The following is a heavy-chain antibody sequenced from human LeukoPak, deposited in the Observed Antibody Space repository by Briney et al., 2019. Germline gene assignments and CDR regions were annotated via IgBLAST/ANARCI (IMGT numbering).Heavy chain of an antibody. Sequence: GGSLRLSCTASGFSFSAYGMHRVRQAPGKGLEWLANISDDERKKYYADSVKGRFTISRDSSKNMLFLQMDSLVPEDTAVYYCARDSKRWSLDSWGQGTLVTVSS. CDR1: GFSFSAYG. J-gene: IGHJ4*02. CDR2: ISDDERKK. V-gene: IGHV3-30*03. CDR3: ARDSKRWSLDS. D-gene: IGHD4-23*01.